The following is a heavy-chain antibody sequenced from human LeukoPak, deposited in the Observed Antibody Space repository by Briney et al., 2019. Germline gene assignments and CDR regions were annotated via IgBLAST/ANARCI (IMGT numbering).Heavy chain of an antibody. Sequence: SETLSLTCAVSGYSISSGYYWGWIRQPPGKGLEWIGSIYHSGSTYYNPSLKSRVTISVDTSKNQFSLRLSSVTAADTAVYYCARVGGYGSGSYEAFDIWGQGTMVTVSS. CDR3: ARVGGYGSGSYEAFDI. V-gene: IGHV4-38-2*01. CDR1: GYSISSGYY. D-gene: IGHD3-10*01. J-gene: IGHJ3*02. CDR2: IYHSGST.